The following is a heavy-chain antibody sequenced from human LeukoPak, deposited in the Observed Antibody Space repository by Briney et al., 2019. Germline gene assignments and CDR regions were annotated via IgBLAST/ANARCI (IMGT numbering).Heavy chain of an antibody. CDR3: ASRKLGNDY. D-gene: IGHD7-27*01. V-gene: IGHV4-38-2*02. J-gene: IGHJ4*02. CDR2: IYHSGST. Sequence: PSETLSLTCTVSGYSISSAYYWGWIRLPPGKGLEWIGSIYHSGSTFFNPSLKSRVTILADTSKNQFSLKLISVTAADTAVYYCASRKLGNDYWGQGTLVTVSS. CDR1: GYSISSAYY.